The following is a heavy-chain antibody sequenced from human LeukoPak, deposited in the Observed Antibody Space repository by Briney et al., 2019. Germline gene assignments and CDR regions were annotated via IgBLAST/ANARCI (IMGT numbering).Heavy chain of an antibody. CDR3: ARPTKKSTVTAPFDY. CDR1: GGSISSYY. J-gene: IGHJ4*02. V-gene: IGHV4-59*12. CDR2: IYYSGST. D-gene: IGHD4-17*01. Sequence: SETLSLTCTVSGGSISSYYWSWIRQPPGKGLEWIGYIYYSGSTNYNPSLKSRVTISVETSKNQFSLKLSSVTAADTAVYYCARPTKKSTVTAPFDYWGQGTLVTVSS.